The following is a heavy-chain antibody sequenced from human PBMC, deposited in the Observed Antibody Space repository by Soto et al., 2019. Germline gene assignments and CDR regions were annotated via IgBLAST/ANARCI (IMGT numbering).Heavy chain of an antibody. J-gene: IGHJ3*02. CDR3: ARDATKDWYAFDI. D-gene: IGHD1-26*01. CDR1: GGSISSGGYS. CDR2: IYHSGST. Sequence: QLQLQESGSGLVKPSQTLSLTCAVSGGSISSGGYSWSWIRQPPGKGLEWIGYIYHSGSTYYNPSLKSRVTIPVDRSKNQFSLKLSSVTAADTAVYYCARDATKDWYAFDIWGQGTMVTVSS. V-gene: IGHV4-30-2*01.